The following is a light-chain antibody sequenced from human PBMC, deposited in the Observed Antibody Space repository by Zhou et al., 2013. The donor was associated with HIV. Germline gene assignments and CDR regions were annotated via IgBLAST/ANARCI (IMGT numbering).Light chain of an antibody. CDR2: AAS. CDR3: QQYYGTPLT. CDR1: QDIRTW. J-gene: IGKJ4*01. Sequence: DIQMTQSPSSLSASVGDRVTITCRASQDIRTWLAWYQQKPGKAPKLLLYAASTLESGVPSRFSGSGSGTEYTLTVSSLHPEDFATYYCQQYYGTPLTFGGGTKVEIK. V-gene: IGKV1-NL1*01.